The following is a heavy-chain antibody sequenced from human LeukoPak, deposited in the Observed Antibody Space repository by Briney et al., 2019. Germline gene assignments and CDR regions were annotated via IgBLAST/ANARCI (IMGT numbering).Heavy chain of an antibody. CDR1: GFTFSGYW. CDR2: IKQDGGEK. V-gene: IGHV3-7*01. CDR3: ARDRGFGQADV. D-gene: IGHD3-10*01. J-gene: IGHJ6*04. Sequence: PGGSLRLSCAASGFTFSGYWMSWLRQAPGKGLEWVANIKQDGGEKYYVDSVEGRFTISRDNAKNSLYLQMNSLRAEDTAVYYCARDRGFGQADVWGKGTTVTVSS.